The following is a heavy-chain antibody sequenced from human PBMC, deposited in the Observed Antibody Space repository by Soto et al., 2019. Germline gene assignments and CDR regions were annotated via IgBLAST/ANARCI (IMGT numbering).Heavy chain of an antibody. CDR2: IKQDGSEK. V-gene: IGHV3-7*01. CDR1: GFTFSSYW. J-gene: IGHJ5*02. Sequence: GSLRLSCAASGFTFSSYWMSWVRQAPGKGLEWVANIKQDGSEKYYVDSVKGRFTISRDNAKNSLYLQMNSLRAEDTAVYYCARVPYCSSSGCDSWFDPWGQVTLVTVSS. CDR3: ARVPYCSSSGCDSWFDP. D-gene: IGHD2-2*01.